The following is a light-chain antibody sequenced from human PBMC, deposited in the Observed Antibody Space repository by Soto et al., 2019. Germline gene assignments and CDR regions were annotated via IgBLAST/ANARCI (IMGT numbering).Light chain of an antibody. CDR1: SSDVGKYDY. CDR2: EAS. Sequence: QSVLTQPPAASGSPGQSVTISCTGTSSDVGKYDYVSWFQHHPGKAPKLIIYEASKRPSGVPDRSSGSKSGSTASLTVSGLETEDEADYYCNSYVAGSNVFGTGTKVTVL. CDR3: NSYVAGSNV. V-gene: IGLV2-8*01. J-gene: IGLJ1*01.